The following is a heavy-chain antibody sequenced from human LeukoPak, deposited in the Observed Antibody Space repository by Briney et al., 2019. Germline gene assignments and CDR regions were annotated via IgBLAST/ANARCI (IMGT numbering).Heavy chain of an antibody. CDR1: GFTFDDYG. CDR2: INWNGGST. CDR3: ARDDDSSLPGDC. D-gene: IGHD3-22*01. Sequence: TGGSLRLSCAASGFTFDDYGMSWVRQAPGKGLEWVSGINWNGGSTGYADSVKGRFTISRDNAKNSLYLQMNSLRAEDTALYYCARDDDSSLPGDCWGQGTLVTVSS. J-gene: IGHJ4*02. V-gene: IGHV3-20*04.